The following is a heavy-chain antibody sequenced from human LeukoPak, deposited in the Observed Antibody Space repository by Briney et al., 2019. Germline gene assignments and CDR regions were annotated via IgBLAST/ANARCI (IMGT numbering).Heavy chain of an antibody. CDR3: ARGFYDSRGYGYGLDV. D-gene: IGHD3-22*01. J-gene: IGHJ6*02. CDR2: IYYGGTT. CDR1: GFTVMSNF. V-gene: IGHV3-53*01. Sequence: GGSLRLSCATSGFTVMSNFMSWVRQAPGKGLEWVSVIYYGGTTYYADSVEGRFTISRDISTNTLYLQMNRLRAEDTAVYYCARGFYDSRGYGYGLDVWGQGTTVIVSS.